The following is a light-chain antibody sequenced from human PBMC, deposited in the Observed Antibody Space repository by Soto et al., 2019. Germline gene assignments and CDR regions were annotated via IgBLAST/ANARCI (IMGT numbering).Light chain of an antibody. J-gene: IGKJ5*01. V-gene: IGKV1-39*01. CDR1: QSISSY. Sequence: HMTQSPSSLSASVGYIVTITCRASQSISSYLNWYQQKPGKAPKLLIYAASSLQSGVPSRFSGSGSGTEFTLTISSLQPEDFATYYCQQSYSSPPITFGQGTRLEI. CDR2: AAS. CDR3: QQSYSSPPIT.